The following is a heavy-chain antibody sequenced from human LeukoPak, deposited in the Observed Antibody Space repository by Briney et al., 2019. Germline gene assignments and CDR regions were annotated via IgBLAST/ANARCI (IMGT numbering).Heavy chain of an antibody. CDR1: GFTFSSYW. V-gene: IGHV4-4*07. Sequence: PGGSLRLSCAASGFTFSSYWMSWIRQPAGKGLEWIGRIYTSGSTNYNPSLKSRVTISVDTSKNQFSLKLSSVTAADTAVYYCARERVVVSEYYYYYMDVWGKGTTVTVSS. CDR2: IYTSGST. D-gene: IGHD2-15*01. CDR3: ARERVVVSEYYYYYMDV. J-gene: IGHJ6*03.